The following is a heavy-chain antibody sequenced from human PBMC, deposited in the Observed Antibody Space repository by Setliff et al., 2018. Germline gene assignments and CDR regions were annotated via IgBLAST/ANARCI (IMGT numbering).Heavy chain of an antibody. CDR2: ISGSGGST. CDR3: ARGRDDPADY. D-gene: IGHD3-16*01. J-gene: IGHJ4*02. V-gene: IGHV3-23*01. CDR1: GFTFSSYA. Sequence: PGGSLRLSCAASGFTFSSYAMSWVRQAPGKGLEWVSAISGSGGSTYYADSVKGRFTISRDNSRNTLYLQMGSLRTEDMAVYYCARGRDDPADYWGQGTLVTVSS.